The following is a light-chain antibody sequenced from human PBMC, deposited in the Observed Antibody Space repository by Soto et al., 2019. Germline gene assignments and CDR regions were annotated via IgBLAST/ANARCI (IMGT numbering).Light chain of an antibody. CDR2: AAS. Sequence: DIQMTQSPSSLSASVGDRVTITCRASQGISNYFAWYQQKPGKVPKLLIYAASTLQSGVPSRFSGSGSGTDFTLTISSLQPEYVATYYCQKYNSAPHTVGQGTKVEIK. CDR3: QKYNSAPHT. J-gene: IGKJ1*01. CDR1: QGISNY. V-gene: IGKV1-27*01.